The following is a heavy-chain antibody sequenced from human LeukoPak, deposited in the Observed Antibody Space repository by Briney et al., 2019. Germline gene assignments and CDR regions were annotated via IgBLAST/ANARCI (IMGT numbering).Heavy chain of an antibody. Sequence: GGSLRLSCAASGFSFSTSGMHWIRQAPGKGLEWVAFIQSDGGNEYYADSVKGRFTISKDNSKNTVHLQMNSLRAEDTAMYYCVRDGAHWDLDYWGQGTLVTVSS. CDR2: IQSDGGNE. D-gene: IGHD7-27*01. CDR3: VRDGAHWDLDY. CDR1: GFSFSTSG. V-gene: IGHV3-30*02. J-gene: IGHJ4*02.